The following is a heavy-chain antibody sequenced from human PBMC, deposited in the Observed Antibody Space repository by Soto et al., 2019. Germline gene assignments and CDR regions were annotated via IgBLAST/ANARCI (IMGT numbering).Heavy chain of an antibody. CDR1: GGSISSSNYY. CDR3: ALHCEYNKWDYFDS. D-gene: IGHD6-6*01. V-gene: IGHV4-39*01. J-gene: IGHJ4*02. Sequence: QLQLQESGPGLVKPSETLSLTCSVSGGSISSSNYYWGWIRQPPGKGLEWIGNVYYSGSTYYNPSLKSRVTISVDASRNQFSLRLSSVPAADTAVYFCALHCEYNKWDYFDSWGQGTLVTVSP. CDR2: VYYSGST.